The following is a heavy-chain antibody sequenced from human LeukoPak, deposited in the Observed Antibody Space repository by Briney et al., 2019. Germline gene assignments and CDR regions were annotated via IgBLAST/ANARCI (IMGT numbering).Heavy chain of an antibody. CDR1: GLTVSNHW. CDR3: ASLDTAKQPLANH. Sequence: GGSLRLSCVASGLTVSNHWMSWVRQAPGKGLEWVANIREERGQEYYVDSVKGRFTISKNSAKNSLYLQMNTLRVEGTAMYYCASLDTAKQPLANHWGQGTLVTVSS. CDR2: IREERGQE. J-gene: IGHJ5*02. D-gene: IGHD5-18*01. V-gene: IGHV3-7*03.